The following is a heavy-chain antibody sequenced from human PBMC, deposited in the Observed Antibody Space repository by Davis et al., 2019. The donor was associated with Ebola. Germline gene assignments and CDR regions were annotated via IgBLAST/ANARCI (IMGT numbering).Heavy chain of an antibody. CDR1: GFTFSSYW. CDR2: IKQDGSNK. Sequence: GESLKISCAASGFTFSSYWMSWVRQAPGKGLEWVANIKQDGSNKYYADSVKGRFTISRDNSKNTLYLQMNSLRAEDTAVYYCARGSNWNWFGYWGQGTLVTVSS. J-gene: IGHJ4*02. CDR3: ARGSNWNWFGY. D-gene: IGHD1-7*01. V-gene: IGHV3-7*03.